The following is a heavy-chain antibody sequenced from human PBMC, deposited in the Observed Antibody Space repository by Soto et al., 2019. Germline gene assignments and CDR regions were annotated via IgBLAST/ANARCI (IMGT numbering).Heavy chain of an antibody. D-gene: IGHD6-19*01. V-gene: IGHV3-9*01. CDR3: AKSHTTSGCYVTTDY. J-gene: IGHJ4*02. Sequence: PGGSLRLSCAASGFTFGDYAMQWVRQAPGKGLEWVSAISWNSGSIDYADSVKGRFTISRDNAKNSLYLQMNSLRAEDTALYYCAKSHTTSGCYVTTDYWGQVTRVTVSS. CDR1: GFTFGDYA. CDR2: ISWNSGSI.